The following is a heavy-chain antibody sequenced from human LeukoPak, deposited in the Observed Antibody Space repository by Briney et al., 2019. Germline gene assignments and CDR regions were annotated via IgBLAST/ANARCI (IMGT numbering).Heavy chain of an antibody. Sequence: PGGSLRLSCAASGFTFKNAWMIWVRQAPEKGLEWVSAISGSGSSTYYGDSVKGRFTISRDNSKNTLYLQMNSLRAEDTAVYYCAKDSDYYDSSGCFDYWGQGTLVTVSS. D-gene: IGHD3-22*01. V-gene: IGHV3-23*01. CDR2: ISGSGSST. CDR1: GFTFKNAW. CDR3: AKDSDYYDSSGCFDY. J-gene: IGHJ4*02.